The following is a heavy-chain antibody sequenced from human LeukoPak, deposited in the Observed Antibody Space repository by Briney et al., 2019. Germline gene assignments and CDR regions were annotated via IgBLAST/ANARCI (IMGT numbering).Heavy chain of an antibody. D-gene: IGHD1-26*01. CDR1: GFTFGDYV. Sequence: GGSLRLSCTASGFTFGDYVMSWVRQAPGKGLEWVSYISSSGSTIYYADSVKGRFTISRDNAKNSLYLQMNSLRSDDTAVYYCARFLPQKWEPPGNWFDPWGQGTLVTVSS. CDR3: ARFLPQKWEPPGNWFDP. J-gene: IGHJ5*02. CDR2: ISSSGSTI. V-gene: IGHV3-11*01.